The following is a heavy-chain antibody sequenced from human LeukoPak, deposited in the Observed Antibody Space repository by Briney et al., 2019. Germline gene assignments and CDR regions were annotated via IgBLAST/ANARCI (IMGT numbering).Heavy chain of an antibody. V-gene: IGHV1-69*04. CDR2: IIPILGIA. Sequence: SVKVSCKASGGTFSSYAISWVRQAPGQGLEWMGRIIPILGIANYAQKFQGRVTITADKSTSTAYMELSSLRSEDTAVYYCARDGSGSYYFDYWGQGTLVTVSS. CDR1: GGTFSSYA. J-gene: IGHJ4*02. CDR3: ARDGSGSYYFDY. D-gene: IGHD1-26*01.